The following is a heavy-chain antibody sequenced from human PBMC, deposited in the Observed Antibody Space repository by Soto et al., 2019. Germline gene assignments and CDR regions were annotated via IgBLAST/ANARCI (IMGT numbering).Heavy chain of an antibody. D-gene: IGHD3-10*01. CDR3: AILWFGETRNWFDP. Sequence: SETLSLTCTVSGGSISSYYWSWIRQPPGKGLEWIGYIYYSGSTNYNPSLKSRVTISVDTSKNQFSLKLSSVTAADTAVYYCAILWFGETRNWFDPWGQGTLVT. CDR2: IYYSGST. V-gene: IGHV4-59*01. CDR1: GGSISSYY. J-gene: IGHJ5*02.